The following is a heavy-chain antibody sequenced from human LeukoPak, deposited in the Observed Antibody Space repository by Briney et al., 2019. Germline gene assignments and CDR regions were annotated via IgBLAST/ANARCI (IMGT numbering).Heavy chain of an antibody. D-gene: IGHD3-16*01. CDR3: AKDAQLRSRWFDP. Sequence: PGGSLRLSCTVSGFNFGDFWLSWVRQAPGKGLEWVANIKQDGSEKYYVDSVKGRFTISRDNAKNSVYLQMNTLRAEDTAVYYCAKDAQLRSRWFDPWGQGTLVTVSS. CDR2: IKQDGSEK. CDR1: GFNFGDFW. V-gene: IGHV3-7*03. J-gene: IGHJ5*02.